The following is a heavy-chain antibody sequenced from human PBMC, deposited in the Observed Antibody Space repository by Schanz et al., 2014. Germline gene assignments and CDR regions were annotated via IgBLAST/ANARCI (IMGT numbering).Heavy chain of an antibody. D-gene: IGHD2-15*01. J-gene: IGHJ6*02. CDR3: AKGMGYCSGGTCYDYYYYGLDV. V-gene: IGHV3-23*01. CDR2: LSGSGGST. Sequence: EVQLLESGGGLVQPGGSLRLSCAASGFTFNSYAMTWVRQAPGKGLEWVSALSGSGGSTYYADSVKGRFTISRDNSKNTLYLQMNSLSADDTAVFYCAKGMGYCSGGTCYDYYYYGLDVWGQGTTVTVSS. CDR1: GFTFNSYA.